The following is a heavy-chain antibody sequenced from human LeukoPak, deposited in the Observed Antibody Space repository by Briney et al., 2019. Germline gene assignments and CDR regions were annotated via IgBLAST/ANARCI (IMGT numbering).Heavy chain of an antibody. D-gene: IGHD6-13*01. CDR3: AKALGSSSWFQYFQH. Sequence: GGSLRLSCAASGFTFSSYGMHWVRQAPGKGLEWVAVIWYDGSNKYYADSVKGRLTISRDNSKNTLYLQMNSLRAEDTAVYYCAKALGSSSWFQYFQHWGQGTLVTVSS. CDR1: GFTFSSYG. CDR2: IWYDGSNK. J-gene: IGHJ1*01. V-gene: IGHV3-33*06.